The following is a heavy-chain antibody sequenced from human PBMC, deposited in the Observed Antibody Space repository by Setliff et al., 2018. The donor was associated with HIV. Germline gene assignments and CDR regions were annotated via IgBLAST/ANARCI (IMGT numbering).Heavy chain of an antibody. D-gene: IGHD3-10*01. J-gene: IGHJ4*02. CDR2: INSGNGNT. CDR1: GYSLTNYA. CDR3: ARLVWVAEPYFDY. Sequence: ASVKVSCKASGYSLTNYAMQWVRQAPGQRLEWMGWINSGNGNTKYSQKFQGGVSITRDTSANTAYMELSSLRSEDTAVYYCARLVWVAEPYFDYWGQGTLVTVSS. V-gene: IGHV1-3*04.